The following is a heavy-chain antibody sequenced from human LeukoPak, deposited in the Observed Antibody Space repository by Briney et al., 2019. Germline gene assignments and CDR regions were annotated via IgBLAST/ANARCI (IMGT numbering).Heavy chain of an antibody. D-gene: IGHD6-25*01. CDR3: ARDSGAFDI. V-gene: IGHV3-30*03. CDR2: ISYDGSNK. Sequence: GGSLRLSCAASGFTFSSYGMHWVRQAPGKGLEWVAVISYDGSNKYYADSVKGRFTISRDNSKNTLYLQMNSLRAEDTAVYYCARDSGAFDIWGQGTMVTVSS. J-gene: IGHJ3*02. CDR1: GFTFSSYG.